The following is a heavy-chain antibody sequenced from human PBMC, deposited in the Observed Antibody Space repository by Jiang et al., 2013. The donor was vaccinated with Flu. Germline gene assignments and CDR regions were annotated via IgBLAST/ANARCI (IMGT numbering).Heavy chain of an antibody. CDR2: IYTVGGT. D-gene: IGHD2-15*01. Sequence: GSGLVKPSETLSLTCTVSGGSISSHYCSWIRQPPGKGLEWIGRIYTVGGTNYNPSFKSRVTIAVDTSKNQFSLELSSVTAADTAVYYCASPSRRYCKGGSCFSAGMDVWGQGTTVTVS. J-gene: IGHJ6*02. CDR1: GGSISSHY. V-gene: IGHV4-4*08. CDR3: ASPSRRYCKGGSCFSAGMDV.